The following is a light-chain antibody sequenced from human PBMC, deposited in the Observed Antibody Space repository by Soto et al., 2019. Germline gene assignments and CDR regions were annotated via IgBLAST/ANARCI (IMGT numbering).Light chain of an antibody. CDR1: ESVIKY. Sequence: EIVLTQSPGTLSLSPGERATISCRASESVIKYLAWYQQKPGQAPRLLIHGALSRATGIPDRFSGSGSGTDFTLSLNRLDLEDFAVYYWNQYSSSPPITFGQGTRLEIK. J-gene: IGKJ5*01. CDR2: GAL. CDR3: NQYSSSPPIT. V-gene: IGKV3-20*01.